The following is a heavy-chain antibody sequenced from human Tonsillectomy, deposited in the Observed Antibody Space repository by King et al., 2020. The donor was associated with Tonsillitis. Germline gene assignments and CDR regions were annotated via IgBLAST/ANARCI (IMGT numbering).Heavy chain of an antibody. CDR3: ARPSGWYETFHYMDV. V-gene: IGHV4-59*01. CDR2: IYYSGST. CDR1: GGSISSYY. D-gene: IGHD6-19*01. Sequence: QLQESGPGLVKPSETLSLTCTVSGGSISSYYWSWIRQPPGKGLEWIGYIYYSGSTNYNPSLKSRVTISEDTSKNQFFLKLSSVTAADTAVYYCARPSGWYETFHYMDVWGKGTTVTVSS. J-gene: IGHJ6*03.